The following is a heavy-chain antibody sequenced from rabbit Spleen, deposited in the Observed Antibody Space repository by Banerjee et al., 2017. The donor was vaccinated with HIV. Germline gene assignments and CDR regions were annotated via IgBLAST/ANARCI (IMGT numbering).Heavy chain of an antibody. CDR2: IYAGSSGNT. J-gene: IGHJ6*01. Sequence: QEQLVESRGGLVKPEGSLKLSCTASGFSFSNKVVMCWVRQAPGKGLEWIACIYAGSSGNTYYATWAQGRFTISKTSSTTVTLHVTSLTAADTATYFCARDTGSSFSSYGMDLWGQGTLVTVS. D-gene: IGHD8-1*01. CDR3: ARDTGSSFSSYGMDL. V-gene: IGHV1S45*01. CDR1: GFSFSNKVV.